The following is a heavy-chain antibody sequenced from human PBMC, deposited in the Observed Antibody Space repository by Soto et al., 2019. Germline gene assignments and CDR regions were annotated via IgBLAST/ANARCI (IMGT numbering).Heavy chain of an antibody. J-gene: IGHJ4*02. D-gene: IGHD3-10*01. CDR3: ARDKMIDDYGLGTYDY. V-gene: IGHV1-18*04. CDR1: GYTFTSFG. Sequence: ASVKVSCKTSGYTFTSFGVSWVRQAPGQGLEWMGWISGYNGKTKYAQTLQGRVTMTADTSTSTVYMELRGLRSDDTAVYFCARDKMIDDYGLGTYDYWGQGTTVTAPQ. CDR2: ISGYNGKT.